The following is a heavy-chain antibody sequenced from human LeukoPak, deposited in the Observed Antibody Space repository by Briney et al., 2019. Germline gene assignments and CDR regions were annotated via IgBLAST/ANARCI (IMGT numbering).Heavy chain of an antibody. CDR2: IYYSGST. D-gene: IGHD2-15*01. J-gene: IGHJ3*02. CDR1: GGSISSYY. Sequence: SETLSLTCTVSGGSISSYYWNWIRQPPGKGLEWIGYIYYSGSTNYNPSLKSRVTISVDTSKNQFSLKLSSVTAADTAVYYCAREGQQLLQNAFDIWGQGTMVTVSS. CDR3: AREGQQLLQNAFDI. V-gene: IGHV4-59*01.